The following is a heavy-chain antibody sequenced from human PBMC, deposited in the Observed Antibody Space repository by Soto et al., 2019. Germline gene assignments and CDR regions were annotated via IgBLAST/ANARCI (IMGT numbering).Heavy chain of an antibody. D-gene: IGHD1-26*01. CDR3: AGDIRSGSYRFDY. CDR1: GDSITNYQ. CDR2: IFNSGNT. V-gene: IGHV4-4*09. Sequence: QVQLQESGPGLMRPSETLSLTCTVSGDSITNYQWSWIRQSPEKGLEWIGYIFNSGNTVYNPSVKCRVTISADSSRNQFSLKLTSVTAADTAIYYCAGDIRSGSYRFDYWGQGALVTVFS. J-gene: IGHJ4*02.